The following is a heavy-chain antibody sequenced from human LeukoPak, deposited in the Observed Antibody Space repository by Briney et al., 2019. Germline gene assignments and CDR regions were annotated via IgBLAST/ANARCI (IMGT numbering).Heavy chain of an antibody. Sequence: GGSLRLSCAASGFTFSSYAMSWVRQAPGKGLEWVSAISGSGGSTYCADSVKGRFTISRDNSKNTLYLQMNSLRAEDTAVYYCAKNTLLWLGELLGWGQGTLVTVSS. CDR3: AKNTLLWLGELLG. CDR1: GFTFSSYA. V-gene: IGHV3-23*01. D-gene: IGHD3-10*01. J-gene: IGHJ4*02. CDR2: ISGSGGST.